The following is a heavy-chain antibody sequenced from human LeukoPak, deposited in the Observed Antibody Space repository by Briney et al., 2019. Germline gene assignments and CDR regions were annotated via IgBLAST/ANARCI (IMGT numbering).Heavy chain of an antibody. CDR2: IYTSGST. Sequence: SETLSLTCTVSGGSISSGSYYWSWIRQPAGKGLEWIGRIYTSGSTNYNPSLKSRVTISVDTSKNQFSLKLSSVTAADTAVYYCARYMVYSITGQNYFDYWGQGTPVTVSS. J-gene: IGHJ4*02. D-gene: IGHD6-6*01. V-gene: IGHV4-61*02. CDR1: GGSISSGSYY. CDR3: ARYMVYSITGQNYFDY.